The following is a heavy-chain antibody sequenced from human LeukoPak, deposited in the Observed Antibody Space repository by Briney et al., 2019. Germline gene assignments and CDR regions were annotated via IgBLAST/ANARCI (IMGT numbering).Heavy chain of an antibody. J-gene: IGHJ6*03. V-gene: IGHV3-30*02. D-gene: IGHD6-13*01. CDR2: IRYDGSNK. CDR1: GFTFSSYG. Sequence: GGSLRLSCAASGFTFSSYGMHWVRQAPGKGLEWVAFIRYDGSNKYYADSVKGRFTISRDNSKNTLYLQMNSLRAEDTAVYYCAKDGIAASFYYYYYYMDVWGTGTTVTISS. CDR3: AKDGIAASFYYYYYYMDV.